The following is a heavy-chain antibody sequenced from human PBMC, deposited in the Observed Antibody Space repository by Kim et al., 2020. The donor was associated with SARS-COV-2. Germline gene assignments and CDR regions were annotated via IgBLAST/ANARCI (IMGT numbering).Heavy chain of an antibody. CDR2: IIPIFGTA. CDR1: GGTFSSYA. D-gene: IGHD3-9*01. CDR3: AIGVLHYDITLPGDSPYYFDY. V-gene: IGHV1-69*06. Sequence: SVKVSCKASGGTFSSYAISWVRQAPGQGLEWMGGIIPIFGTANYAQKFQGRVTITADKSTSTAYMELSSLRSEDTAVYYCAIGVLHYDITLPGDSPYYFDYWGQGTLVTVSS. J-gene: IGHJ4*02.